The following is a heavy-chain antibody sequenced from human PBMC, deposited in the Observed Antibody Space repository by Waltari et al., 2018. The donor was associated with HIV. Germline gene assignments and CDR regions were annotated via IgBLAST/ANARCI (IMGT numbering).Heavy chain of an antibody. J-gene: IGHJ3*01. V-gene: IGHV1-2*02. CDR1: GYNFTSFY. CDR3: AKTYYGPTSYYNVGAFDV. Sequence: VQLVQSGAQAKEPGDSVKVSCRASGYNFTSFYLHWVRQAPGQGLQWVGVINPFRGVTDYAKKFRGRVTLTRETSIGTSFMELTGLGSDYTAVYYCAKTYYGPTSYYNVGAFDVWGQGTMVSVSS. D-gene: IGHD3-10*01. CDR2: INPFRGVT.